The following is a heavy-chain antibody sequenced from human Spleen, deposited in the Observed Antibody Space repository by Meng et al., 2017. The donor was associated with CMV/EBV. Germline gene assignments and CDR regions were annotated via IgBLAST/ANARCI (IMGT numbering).Heavy chain of an antibody. D-gene: IGHD2-2*01. Sequence: GESLKISCAASGFTFDDYAMHWVRQAPGKGLEWVSAISGSGGSTYYADSVKGRFTISRDNSKNTLYLQMNSLRAEDTAVYYCAKACSSTSCDGWYFDLWGRGTLVTVSS. V-gene: IGHV3-23*01. J-gene: IGHJ2*01. CDR1: GFTFDDYA. CDR2: ISGSGGST. CDR3: AKACSSTSCDGWYFDL.